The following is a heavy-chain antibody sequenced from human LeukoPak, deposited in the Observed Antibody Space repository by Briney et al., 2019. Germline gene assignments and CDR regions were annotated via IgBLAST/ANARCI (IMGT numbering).Heavy chain of an antibody. CDR1: GFTFSSYW. J-gene: IGHJ4*02. D-gene: IGHD6-13*01. CDR3: ASRSSSWYGFDY. CDR2: INSDGSST. Sequence: PGGSLRLSCAASGFTFSSYWMHWVRQAPGKGVGWVSRINSDGSSTNYADSVKGRFTISRDNAKNTLYLQMNSLRAEDTAVYYCASRSSSWYGFDYWGQGTLVTVSS. V-gene: IGHV3-74*01.